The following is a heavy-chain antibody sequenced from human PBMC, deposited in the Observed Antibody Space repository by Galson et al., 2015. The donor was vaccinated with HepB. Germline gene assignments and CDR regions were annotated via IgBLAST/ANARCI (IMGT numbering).Heavy chain of an antibody. D-gene: IGHD1-26*01. J-gene: IGHJ3*02. CDR1: GFTFSNYE. Sequence: SLRLSCAASGFTFSNYEMNWVRQAPGKGLEWISYISISAGTIYYADSVKGRFTISRDNAKNSLSLQMNSLRAEDTAVYYCARGGGTYFPMNAFDIWGQGTMVTVSS. CDR2: ISISAGTI. V-gene: IGHV3-48*03. CDR3: ARGGGTYFPMNAFDI.